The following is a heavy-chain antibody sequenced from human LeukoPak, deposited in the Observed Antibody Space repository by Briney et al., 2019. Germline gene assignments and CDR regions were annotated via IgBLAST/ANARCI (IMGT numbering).Heavy chain of an antibody. D-gene: IGHD3-10*01. Sequence: GGPLRPSCEPPGFTFITYGMSWVRQAPGKGLEWVANIKQDGSEKYYVDSVKGRFTISRDNAKNSLYLQMNSLRAEDTAVYYCAREWRFGELRYWGQGTLVTVSS. CDR3: AREWRFGELRY. CDR2: IKQDGSEK. CDR1: GFTFITYG. J-gene: IGHJ4*02. V-gene: IGHV3-7*03.